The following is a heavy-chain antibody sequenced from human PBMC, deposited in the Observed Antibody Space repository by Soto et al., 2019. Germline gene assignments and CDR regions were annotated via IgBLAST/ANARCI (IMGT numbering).Heavy chain of an antibody. CDR1: GYPFSDNH. J-gene: IGHJ3*02. CDR3: AGLRGVTTSSVAFDI. V-gene: IGHV1-69*13. CDR2: IIPIFGTA. D-gene: IGHD4-17*01. Sequence: ASVKVSCKASGYPFSDNHIHWLRQAPGQGLEWMGGIIPIFGTANYAQKFQGRVTITADESTSTAYTELSSLRSEDTAVYYCAGLRGVTTSSVAFDIGGQGKMVTVS.